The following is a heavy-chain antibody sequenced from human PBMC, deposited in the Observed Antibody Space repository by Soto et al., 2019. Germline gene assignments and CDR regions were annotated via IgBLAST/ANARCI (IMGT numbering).Heavy chain of an antibody. V-gene: IGHV1-8*01. CDR1: GYTFTSYD. Sequence: QVQLVQSGAEVKKPGASVQVSCKASGYTFTSYDINWVRQATGQGLEWMGWMNPNSGNTGYAQKFQGRVTMTRNTSISTAYMELSSLRSEDTAVYYCARGKVGATATYYYGMDVWGQGTTVTVSS. CDR3: ARGKVGATATYYYGMDV. CDR2: MNPNSGNT. J-gene: IGHJ6*02. D-gene: IGHD1-26*01.